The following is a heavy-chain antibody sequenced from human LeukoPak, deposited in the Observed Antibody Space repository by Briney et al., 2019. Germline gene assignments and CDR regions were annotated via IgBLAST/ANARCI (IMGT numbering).Heavy chain of an antibody. V-gene: IGHV4-4*07. CDR2: IYTSGST. J-gene: IGHJ6*04. D-gene: IGHD2-21*02. CDR3: ARDGGYCGGDCFVDV. Sequence: PSETLCLTCTVSGGSISSYYWGWIRQPAGKGLEWIGRIYTSGSTNYNPSLKSRVTMSVDTSKNQFSLKLSSVTAADTAVYYCARDGGYCGGDCFVDVWGKGTTVTVSS. CDR1: GGSISSYY.